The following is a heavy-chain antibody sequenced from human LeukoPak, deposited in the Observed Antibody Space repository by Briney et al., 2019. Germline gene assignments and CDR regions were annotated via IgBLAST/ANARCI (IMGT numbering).Heavy chain of an antibody. Sequence: GGSLRLSCAASGFTFSSYAMHWVRQAPGKGLEWVAVISYDGSNKYYADSVKGRFTISRDNSKNTLYLQMNSLRAEDTAVYYCAGDTGRRRVSAVAVDYWGQGTLVTVSS. D-gene: IGHD6-19*01. J-gene: IGHJ4*02. CDR2: ISYDGSNK. V-gene: IGHV3-30-3*01. CDR1: GFTFSSYA. CDR3: AGDTGRRRVSAVAVDY.